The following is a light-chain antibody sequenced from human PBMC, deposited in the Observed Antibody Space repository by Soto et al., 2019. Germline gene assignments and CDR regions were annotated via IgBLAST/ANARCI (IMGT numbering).Light chain of an antibody. Sequence: DIVLTQFPESLTVSPGERVTINCDSSQSVLYRANNRSHLAWFQQRPGQPPKLLIFWASFRESGVPARFSGSGSGTHFTLTISSLQAEDVAVYHGHQFFITPWTFGQGTRVEIK. CDR2: WAS. J-gene: IGKJ1*01. CDR1: QSVLYRANNRSH. CDR3: HQFFITPWT. V-gene: IGKV4-1*01.